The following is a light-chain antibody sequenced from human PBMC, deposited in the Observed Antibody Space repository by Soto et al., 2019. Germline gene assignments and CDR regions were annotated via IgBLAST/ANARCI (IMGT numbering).Light chain of an antibody. Sequence: DIVMTQSPDSLAVSLGERATINCKSSQSVLYDSNNLNYLAWYQLKPGEPPNLLIYWASTRESGVPDRFSGSGSGTDFTLTISSLQAEDVAVYYCQQYYATPFTFGPGTRVDI. J-gene: IGKJ3*01. CDR3: QQYYATPFT. CDR1: QSVLYDSNNLNY. CDR2: WAS. V-gene: IGKV4-1*01.